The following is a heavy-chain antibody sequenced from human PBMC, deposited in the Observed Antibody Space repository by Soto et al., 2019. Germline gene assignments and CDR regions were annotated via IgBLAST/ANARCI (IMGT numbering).Heavy chain of an antibody. Sequence: QVQLVQSGAEVKKPGSSVKVSCKASGGTFSSYTISWVRQAPGQGLEWMGRIIPILGIANYAQKFQGRVTITEDKSTSTAYMELSSLRSEDTAVYYCATYGNSGDASDRFDYWGQGTLVTVSS. CDR2: IIPILGIA. D-gene: IGHD5-12*01. V-gene: IGHV1-69*02. CDR3: ATYGNSGDASDRFDY. J-gene: IGHJ4*02. CDR1: GGTFSSYT.